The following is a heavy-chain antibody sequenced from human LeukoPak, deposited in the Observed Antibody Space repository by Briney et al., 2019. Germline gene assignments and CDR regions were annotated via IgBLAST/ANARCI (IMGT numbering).Heavy chain of an antibody. CDR2: INPNSGGT. Sequence: EASVKVSCKASGYTFTAYYLHWVRQAPGQGLEWMGWINPNSGGTNYAQKFQGRVTMTRDTSISTAYMELSRLRSDDTAVYYCARDQTGSYYTSNYYYMDVWGKGTTVTISS. CDR1: GYTFTAYY. D-gene: IGHD3-10*01. J-gene: IGHJ6*03. V-gene: IGHV1-2*02. CDR3: ARDQTGSYYTSNYYYMDV.